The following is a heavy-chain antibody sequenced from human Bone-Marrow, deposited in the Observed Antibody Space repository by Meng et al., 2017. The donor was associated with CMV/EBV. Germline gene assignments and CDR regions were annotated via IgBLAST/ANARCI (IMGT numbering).Heavy chain of an antibody. CDR2: IIPIFGTA. V-gene: IGHV1-69*05. CDR3: AREGVVGTTIYFDY. J-gene: IGHJ4*02. CDR1: GGTFSNYG. D-gene: IGHD1-1*01. Sequence: KASGGTFSNYGVNWVRQAPGQGLEWMGGIIPIFGTANYAQKFQDRLTITTDESTTTAYMELSSLRSDDTAVYYCAREGVVGTTIYFDYWGQGTLVTVSS.